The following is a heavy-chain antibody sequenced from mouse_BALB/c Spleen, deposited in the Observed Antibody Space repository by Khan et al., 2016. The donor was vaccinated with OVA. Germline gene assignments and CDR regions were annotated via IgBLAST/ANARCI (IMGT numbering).Heavy chain of an antibody. V-gene: IGHV3-8*02. CDR2: ITYSGNT. D-gene: IGHD1-1*01. CDR1: GDSITSGF. CDR3: ARSYGSWAMDY. J-gene: IGHJ4*01. Sequence: EVQLQESGPSLVKPFQTLSLTCSVTGDSITSGFWNWIRKFPGNKFEYLGYITYSGNTYYNPSLKSRISITRDTSKSQYYLQLNSVTTEDTATYYCARSYGSWAMDYWGQGTSVTVSS.